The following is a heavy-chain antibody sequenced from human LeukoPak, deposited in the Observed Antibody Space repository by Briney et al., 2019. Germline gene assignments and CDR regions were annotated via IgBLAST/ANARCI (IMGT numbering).Heavy chain of an antibody. CDR2: IGGSGGST. J-gene: IGHJ4*02. D-gene: IGHD3-22*01. CDR1: GFTFSSYG. V-gene: IGHV3-23*01. CDR3: AKGVTGYYDSSGYFDY. Sequence: PGGSLRLSCAASGFTFSSYGMSWVRQAPGKGLEWVSAIGGSGGSTYYADSVKGRFTISRDNSKNTLYLQMNSLRAEDTAVYYCAKGVTGYYDSSGYFDYWGQGTLVTVSS.